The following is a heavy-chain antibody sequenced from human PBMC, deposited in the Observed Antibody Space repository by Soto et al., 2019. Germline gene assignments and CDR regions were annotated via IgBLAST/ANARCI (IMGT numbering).Heavy chain of an antibody. CDR2: INPYNGNT. D-gene: IGHD6-19*01. V-gene: IGHV1-18*04. CDR3: ARGTAAIPVASDYYFDY. CDR1: GYTFTNYV. Sequence: QVQLVQSGAEVKKPGASVKVTCKASGYTFTNYVISWVRQAPGQGLEWMGWINPYNGNTNYAQKFQDRVTMTTATSTNTAYMELTSLRSDDTALYYCARGTAAIPVASDYYFDYWGQGTLVSVSS. J-gene: IGHJ4*02.